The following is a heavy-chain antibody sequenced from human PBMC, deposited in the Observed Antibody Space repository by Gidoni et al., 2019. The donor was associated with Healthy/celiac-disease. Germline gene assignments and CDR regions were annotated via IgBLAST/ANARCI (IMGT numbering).Heavy chain of an antibody. CDR3: ARDPHDYGAPADY. D-gene: IGHD4-17*01. Sequence: QVQLVQSGAEVKKPGDSVKVSCNAAGYTYTSYGISLVRQAPGQGLEWMGWISAYNGNTNNAQKLQGRVTMTTDTSTSTAYMELRSLRSDGTAVYYCARDPHDYGAPADYWGQGTLVTVSS. V-gene: IGHV1-18*01. CDR1: GYTYTSYG. J-gene: IGHJ4*02. CDR2: ISAYNGNT.